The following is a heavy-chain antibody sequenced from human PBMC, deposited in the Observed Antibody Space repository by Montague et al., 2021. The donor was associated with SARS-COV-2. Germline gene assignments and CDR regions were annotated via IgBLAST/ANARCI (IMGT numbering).Heavy chain of an antibody. J-gene: IGHJ6*02. CDR1: GGSISSYY. D-gene: IGHD3-3*01. V-gene: IGHV4-59*01. Sequence: SETLSLTCTVSGGSISSYYWSWIRQPPGKGLEWIGYIYYSGSTNYNPSLKSRVTISVDTSKNQFSLKLSSATAADTAVYYCARSRRITIFGVGLSNYYGMDVWGQGTTVTVSS. CDR2: IYYSGST. CDR3: ARSRRITIFGVGLSNYYGMDV.